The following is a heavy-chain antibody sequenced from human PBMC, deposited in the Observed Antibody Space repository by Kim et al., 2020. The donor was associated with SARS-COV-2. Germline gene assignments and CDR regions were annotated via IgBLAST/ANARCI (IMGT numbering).Heavy chain of an antibody. D-gene: IGHD3-16*01. CDR1: GFTFISYG. CDR2: ISYDGSNK. V-gene: IGHV3-30*18. CDR3: AKDGGLGYYFDY. Sequence: GGSLRLSCAASGFTFISYGMHWVRQAPGKGLEWVAVISYDGSNKYYADSVKGRFTISRDNSKNTLYLQMNSLRAEDTAVYYCAKDGGLGYYFDYWGQGTLVTVSS. J-gene: IGHJ4*02.